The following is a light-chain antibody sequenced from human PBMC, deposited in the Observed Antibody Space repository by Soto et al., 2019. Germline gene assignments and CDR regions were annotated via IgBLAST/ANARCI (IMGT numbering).Light chain of an antibody. J-gene: IGLJ2*01. CDR3: SSYAGSNNLV. CDR1: NSDVGGFHY. V-gene: IGLV2-8*01. CDR2: EVS. Sequence: QSALTQPPSASGSPGQSVTISCTGTNSDVGGFHYVSWYQQYPGKAPKLMIYEVSKRPLGVPDRFSGSKSGNTASLTVSGLQAEDEADYYCSSYAGSNNLVFGGGTKLTVL.